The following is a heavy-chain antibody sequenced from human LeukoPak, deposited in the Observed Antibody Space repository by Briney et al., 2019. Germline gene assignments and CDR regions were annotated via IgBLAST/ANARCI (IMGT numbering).Heavy chain of an antibody. J-gene: IGHJ3*02. Sequence: GGSLRLSCAASGFTFSSYEMNWVRQAPGKGLEWVSYITSSGSTIYYADSVKGRFTISRDNAKNSLYLQMISLRAEDTAVYYCARDRGSAGSGYVDAFDIWGQGTMVTVSS. CDR3: ARDRGSAGSGYVDAFDI. D-gene: IGHD3-22*01. CDR2: ITSSGSTI. V-gene: IGHV3-48*03. CDR1: GFTFSSYE.